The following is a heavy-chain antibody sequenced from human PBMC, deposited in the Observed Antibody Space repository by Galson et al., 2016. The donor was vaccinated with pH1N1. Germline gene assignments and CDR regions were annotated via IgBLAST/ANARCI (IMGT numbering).Heavy chain of an antibody. V-gene: IGHV4-61*02. CDR2: IYTSGST. J-gene: IGHJ5*02. Sequence: LSLTCTVSGGSISSGGYYWSWIRQPAGKGLEWIGRIYTSGSTNYNPSLKSRVTISVDTSKNQFSLKLSSVAAADTAVYYCARDVDFGELGKWFDPWGQGTLVTVSS. CDR1: GGSISSGGYY. CDR3: ARDVDFGELGKWFDP. D-gene: IGHD3-10*01.